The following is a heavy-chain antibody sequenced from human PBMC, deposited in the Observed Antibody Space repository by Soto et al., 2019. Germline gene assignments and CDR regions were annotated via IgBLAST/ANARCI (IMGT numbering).Heavy chain of an antibody. CDR1: GDSISSGDYY. CDR3: ARDFKRYSSGWYFGY. CDR2: IYYSGST. Sequence: SETLSLTCTVSGDSISSGDYYWSWIRQPPGKGLEWIGLIYYSGSTHYNPSLKSRLIISVNTSKNQFSLKLTSATAADTAVYYCARDFKRYSSGWYFGYWGQGTLVTVSS. J-gene: IGHJ4*02. D-gene: IGHD6-19*01. V-gene: IGHV4-30-4*01.